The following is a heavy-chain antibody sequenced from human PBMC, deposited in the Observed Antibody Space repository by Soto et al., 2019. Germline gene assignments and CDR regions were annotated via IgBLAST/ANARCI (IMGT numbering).Heavy chain of an antibody. Sequence: SETLSLTCTVSGGSISNFYWSWIRQPPGKGLEWIGYISYSGNTNYNPSLKSRVSISVDTSKNRLSLNLTSVTAADTAVYYCARAPMVLSRSYFDSWGQGTPVTVSS. V-gene: IGHV4-59*01. D-gene: IGHD2-8*01. CDR3: ARAPMVLSRSYFDS. J-gene: IGHJ4*02. CDR2: ISYSGNT. CDR1: GGSISNFY.